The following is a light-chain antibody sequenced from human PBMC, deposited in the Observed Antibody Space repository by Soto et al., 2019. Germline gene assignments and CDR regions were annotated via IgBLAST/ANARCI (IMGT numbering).Light chain of an antibody. CDR2: EVT. CDR3: SSYAGSNNVI. V-gene: IGLV2-8*01. J-gene: IGLJ2*01. Sequence: QSVLTQPPSASGSPGQSVTISCAGTSSDVGAFNYVSWYQQLPGKAPKLMIYEVTNRPSGVPDRFSGSKSGNTASLTVSGLQAEDEADYYCSSYAGSNNVIFGGGTKLTVL. CDR1: SSDVGAFNY.